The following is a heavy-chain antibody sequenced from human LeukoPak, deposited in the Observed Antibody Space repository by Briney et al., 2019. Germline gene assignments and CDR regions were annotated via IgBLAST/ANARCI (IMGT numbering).Heavy chain of an antibody. Sequence: SETLSLTCTVSGGSISSGGYYWSWIRQPAGKGLEWIGRIYTSGSTNYNPSLKSRVTISVDTSKNQFSLKLTSVTAADTAVYYCARGGNYWPQWWFDPWGRGTLVSVSS. CDR3: ARGGNYWPQWWFDP. CDR2: IYTSGST. V-gene: IGHV4-61*02. CDR1: GGSISSGGYY. D-gene: IGHD1-26*01. J-gene: IGHJ5*02.